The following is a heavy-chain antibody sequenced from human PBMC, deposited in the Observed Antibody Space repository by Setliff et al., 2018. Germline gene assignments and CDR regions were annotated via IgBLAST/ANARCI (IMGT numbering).Heavy chain of an antibody. J-gene: IGHJ5*02. CDR2: IYPGDSIT. CDR1: GYSFSTCW. D-gene: IGHD3-10*01. CDR3: ARHPYYYGSGTYLDNNNRWFDP. Sequence: GESLKISCKGSGYSFSTCWIGWVHQMPGKGLEWMGIIYPGDSITRYSPSFQGQVTISVDKSINTAYLQWSSLRASDTAIYYCARHPYYYGSGTYLDNNNRWFDPWGQGTLVTVSS. V-gene: IGHV5-51*07.